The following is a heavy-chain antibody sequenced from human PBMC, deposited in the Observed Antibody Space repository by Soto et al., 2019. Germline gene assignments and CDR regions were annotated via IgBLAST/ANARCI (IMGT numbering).Heavy chain of an antibody. CDR2: INSDGSSI. J-gene: IGHJ4*02. CDR3: ERPRYDNGGTPFNY. CDR1: GFTFSSYW. V-gene: IGHV3-74*01. D-gene: IGHD3-22*01. Sequence: GGSLRLSCAASGFTFSSYWMHWVRQAPGKGLVWVSRINSDGSSISYADSVKGRFIISRDNARNTLHLQMNSLRVEDTAVYYCERPRYDNGGTPFNYWGQGTLVNVSS.